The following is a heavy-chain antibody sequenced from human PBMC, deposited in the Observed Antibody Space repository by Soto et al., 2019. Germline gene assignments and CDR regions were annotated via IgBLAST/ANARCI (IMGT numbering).Heavy chain of an antibody. J-gene: IGHJ4*02. CDR3: ARWRRDYGLVVLAVGFDY. CDR1: GGSISSSSYY. D-gene: IGHD4-17*01. V-gene: IGHV4-39*01. Sequence: SETLSLTCTVSGGSISSSSYYWGWIRQPPGKGLEWIGSIYYSGSTYYNPSLKSRVTISVDTSKNQFSLKLSSVTAADTAVYYCARWRRDYGLVVLAVGFDYWGQGTLVTVSS. CDR2: IYYSGST.